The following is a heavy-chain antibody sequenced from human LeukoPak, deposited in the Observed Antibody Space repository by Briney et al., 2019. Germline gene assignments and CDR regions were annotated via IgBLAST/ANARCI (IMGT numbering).Heavy chain of an antibody. CDR2: MNPNSGNT. CDR3: AGAATYYYGSGIDDAFDI. V-gene: IGHV1-8*02. CDR1: GYTFTSYY. D-gene: IGHD3-10*01. Sequence: ASVKVSCKASGYTFTSYYMHWVRQAPGQGLEWMGWMNPNSGNTGYAQKFQGRVTMTRNTSISTAYMELSSLRSEDTAVYYCAGAATYYYGSGIDDAFDIWGQGTMVTVSS. J-gene: IGHJ3*02.